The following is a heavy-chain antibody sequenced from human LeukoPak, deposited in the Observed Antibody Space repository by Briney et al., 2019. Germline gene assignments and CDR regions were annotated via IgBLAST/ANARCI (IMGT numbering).Heavy chain of an antibody. CDR3: TRGRSAITIFGVVPDFDY. CDR1: GFTSASS. J-gene: IGHJ4*02. V-gene: IGHV3-21*01. CDR2: ISTTGNYI. Sequence: GGSLRLSCAASGFTSASSMNWVRQAPGKGLEWVSSISTTGNYIYYADSVKGRFTISRDNARNSLYLQMNSLRAEDTAVYYCTRGRSAITIFGVVPDFDYWGQGTLVTVSS. D-gene: IGHD3-3*01.